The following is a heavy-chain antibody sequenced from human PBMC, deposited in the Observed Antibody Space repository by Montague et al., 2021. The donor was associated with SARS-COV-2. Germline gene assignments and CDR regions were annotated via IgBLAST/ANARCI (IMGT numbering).Heavy chain of an antibody. V-gene: IGHV4-34*01. J-gene: IGHJ5*02. CDR2: INHSGST. Sequence: SETLSLTCAVYGGSFSGYYWSWIRQPPGKGLEWIGEINHSGSTNYNPSLKSRVTISVDTSKNQFSLKLSSVTAADTAVYYRARGPRITMIVVVITDIWFDPWGQGTLVAVSP. CDR1: GGSFSGYY. D-gene: IGHD3-22*01. CDR3: ARGPRITMIVVVITDIWFDP.